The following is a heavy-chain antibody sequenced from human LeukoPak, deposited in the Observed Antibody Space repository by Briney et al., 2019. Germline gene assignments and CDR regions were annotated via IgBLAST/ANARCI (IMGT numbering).Heavy chain of an antibody. CDR2: ISSGGTYE. J-gene: IGHJ4*02. CDR3: ARDSTYYYDSGSSGPHYFDN. D-gene: IGHD3-10*01. CDR1: GFTFSNYA. Sequence: GKSLRPSCAASGFTFSNYAMHWVRQAPGKGLEWVSLISSGGTYEYYADSVKGRFTISRDNSKNTLYLQLNSLRAEDTAVYYCARDSTYYYDSGSSGPHYFDNWGQGTLVTVSS. V-gene: IGHV3-30*01.